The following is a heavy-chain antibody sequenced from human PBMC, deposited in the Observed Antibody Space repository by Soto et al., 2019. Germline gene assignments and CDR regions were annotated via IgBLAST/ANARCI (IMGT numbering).Heavy chain of an antibody. CDR1: GGTFSSYA. D-gene: IGHD4-17*01. CDR3: ARDHGMKPDYLYYYGMDV. J-gene: IGHJ6*02. Sequence: QVQLVQSGAEVKKPGSSVKVSCKASGGTFSSYAISWVRQAPGQGLEWMGGIIPIFGTANYAQKFQGRVTITEDESTSTASMELSSLRSEYTAVYYCARDHGMKPDYLYYYGMDVWGQGTTFTVSS. CDR2: IIPIFGTA. V-gene: IGHV1-69*12.